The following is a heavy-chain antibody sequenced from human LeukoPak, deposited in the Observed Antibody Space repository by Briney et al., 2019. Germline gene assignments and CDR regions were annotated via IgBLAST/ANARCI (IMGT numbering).Heavy chain of an antibody. D-gene: IGHD3-22*01. CDR2: IRSKAYGGTT. V-gene: IGHV3-49*03. CDR1: GFTFGDYA. J-gene: IGHJ4*02. CDR3: ARGSTYYDSSGQVPFDY. Sequence: GGSLRLSCTASGFTFGDYAMSWFRQAPGKGLEWVGFIRSKAYGGTTEYAASVKGRFTISRDNAKNSLYLQMNSLRAEDTAVYYCARGSTYYDSSGQVPFDYWGQGTLVTVSS.